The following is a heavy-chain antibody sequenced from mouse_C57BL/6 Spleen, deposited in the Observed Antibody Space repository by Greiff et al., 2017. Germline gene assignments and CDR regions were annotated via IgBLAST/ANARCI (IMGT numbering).Heavy chain of an antibody. CDR1: GFSLTSYG. J-gene: IGHJ4*01. Sequence: VKLQESGPGLVQPSQSLSITCTVSGFSLTSYGVHWVRQSPGKGLEWLGVIWRGGSTDYNAAFMSRLSITKDNSKSQVFFKMNSLQADDTAIYYCAKKRYYDYGYAMDYWGQGTSVTVSS. CDR2: IWRGGST. CDR3: AKKRYYDYGYAMDY. V-gene: IGHV2-5*01. D-gene: IGHD2-4*01.